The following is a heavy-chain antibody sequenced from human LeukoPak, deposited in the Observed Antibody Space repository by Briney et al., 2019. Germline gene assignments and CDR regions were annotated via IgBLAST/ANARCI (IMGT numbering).Heavy chain of an antibody. Sequence: PGGSLRLSCAASGFTFSSYSMNWVRQAPGKGLEWVGNIKQDGSEKYYMDSVKGRFTISRDNAKNSVYLQMNSLRVEDTAVYYCAKDSAFYYIDVWGKGTTVIISS. J-gene: IGHJ6*03. V-gene: IGHV3-7*01. D-gene: IGHD3-10*01. CDR3: AKDSAFYYIDV. CDR1: GFTFSSYS. CDR2: IKQDGSEK.